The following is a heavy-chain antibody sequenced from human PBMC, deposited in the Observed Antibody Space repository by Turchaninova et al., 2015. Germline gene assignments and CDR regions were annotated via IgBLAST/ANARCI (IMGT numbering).Heavy chain of an antibody. CDR3: ARQVAVAGTAGFDY. CDR1: GGSIGSYF. D-gene: IGHD6-19*01. Sequence: GLVKPSETLSLTCTVFGGSIGSYFWSWIRQPAGKGLEWIGRIYTTGRTNYNPSLKSRVTISVDKSKNQFSLKLSSVTAEDTAMYYCARQVAVAGTAGFDYWGQGTLVTVSS. J-gene: IGHJ4*02. V-gene: IGHV4-4*07. CDR2: IYTTGRT.